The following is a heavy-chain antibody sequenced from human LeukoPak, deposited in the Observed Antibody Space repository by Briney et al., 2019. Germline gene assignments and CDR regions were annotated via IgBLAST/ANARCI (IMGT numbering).Heavy chain of an antibody. J-gene: IGHJ4*02. D-gene: IGHD6-6*01. V-gene: IGHV4-34*01. CDR2: INHGGST. Sequence: PSETLSLTCAVYGGSFSGYYWSWIRQPPGKGLEWIGEINHGGSTNYNPSLKSRVTISVDTSKNQFSLKLSSVTAADTAVYYCARGEYSSSTFDYWGQGTLVTVSS. CDR1: GGSFSGYY. CDR3: ARGEYSSSTFDY.